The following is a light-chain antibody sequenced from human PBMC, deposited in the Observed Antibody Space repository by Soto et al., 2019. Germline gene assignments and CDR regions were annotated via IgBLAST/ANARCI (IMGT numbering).Light chain of an antibody. Sequence: QSVLTQPPPASGTPGQRVTISCSGSSSNIGSNYVYWYQHLPGTAPKLLIYRNNQRPSGVPDRFSGSKSGTSASLAISGLRSEDEADYFCAAWDDSLSGWVFGGGTKHTVL. CDR3: AAWDDSLSGWV. J-gene: IGLJ3*02. CDR2: RNN. V-gene: IGLV1-47*01. CDR1: SSNIGSNY.